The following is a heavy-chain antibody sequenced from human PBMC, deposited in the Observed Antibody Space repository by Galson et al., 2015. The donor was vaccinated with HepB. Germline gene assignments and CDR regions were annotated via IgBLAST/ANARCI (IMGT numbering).Heavy chain of an antibody. CDR1: GFTFSSYG. CDR2: IWYDGSNK. D-gene: IGHD6-13*01. CDR3: AREPPSWSRLDY. V-gene: IGHV3-33*08. J-gene: IGHJ4*02. Sequence: SLRLSCAASGFTFSSYGMHWVRQAPGKGLEWVAVIWYDGSNKYYADSVKGRFTISRDNPKNTLYLQMNSLRAEDTAVYYCAREPPSWSRLDYWGQGTLVTVSS.